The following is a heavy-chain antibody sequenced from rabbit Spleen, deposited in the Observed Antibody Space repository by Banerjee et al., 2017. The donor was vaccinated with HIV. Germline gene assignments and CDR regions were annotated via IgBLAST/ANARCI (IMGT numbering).Heavy chain of an antibody. Sequence: QSLEESGGDLVKPEGSLTLTCIVSGFSFSSTYDMCWVRQAPGKGLEWIGCIDGTIGAAYYASWASGRFTISKTSSTTVTLQMTSLTAPDTATYFCARGSAAMTMVITGYYLSLWGPGTLVTVS. CDR3: ARGSAAMTMVITGYYLSL. CDR1: GFSFSSTYD. D-gene: IGHD2-1*01. V-gene: IGHV1S40*01. J-gene: IGHJ4*01. CDR2: IDGTIGAA.